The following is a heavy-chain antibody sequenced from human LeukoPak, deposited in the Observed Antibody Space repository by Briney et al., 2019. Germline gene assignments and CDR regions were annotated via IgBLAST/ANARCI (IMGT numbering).Heavy chain of an antibody. D-gene: IGHD5-24*01. Sequence: PGGSLRLSCAASGFPLTDYYMNWVRQAPGKGLEWVSIIHNGGNTYYADSVKGRFTISRDDPKNTLLLQMNSLRAEDAAVYYCARDSFFTIWGQGTLVTVSS. J-gene: IGHJ4*02. CDR3: ARDSFFTI. CDR1: GFPLTDYY. CDR2: IHNGGNT. V-gene: IGHV3-66*01.